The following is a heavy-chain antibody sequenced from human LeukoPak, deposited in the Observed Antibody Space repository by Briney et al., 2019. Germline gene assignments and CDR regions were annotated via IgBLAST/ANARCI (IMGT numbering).Heavy chain of an antibody. Sequence: GGSLRLSCAASGFTVSSNYMSWVRQAPGKGLEWVSVIYSGGSTHYADSVKGRFTISRDNSKNTLYLQMNSLRAEDTAVYYCTSAAPDYWGQGTLVTVSS. CDR1: GFTVSSNY. V-gene: IGHV3-53*01. CDR2: IYSGGST. CDR3: TSAAPDY. D-gene: IGHD2-2*01. J-gene: IGHJ4*02.